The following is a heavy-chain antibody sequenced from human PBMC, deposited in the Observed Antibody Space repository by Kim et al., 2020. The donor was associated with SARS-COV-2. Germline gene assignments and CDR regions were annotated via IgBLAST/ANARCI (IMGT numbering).Heavy chain of an antibody. J-gene: IGHJ4*02. D-gene: IGHD6-6*01. Sequence: SETLSLTCTVSGGSISSSSYYWGWIRQPPGKGLEWIGSIYYSGSTYYNPSLKSRVTISVDTSKNQFSLKLSSVTAADTAVYYCARHSLIAARRRAFDYWGQGTLVTVS. CDR2: IYYSGST. CDR1: GGSISSSSYY. CDR3: ARHSLIAARRRAFDY. V-gene: IGHV4-39*01.